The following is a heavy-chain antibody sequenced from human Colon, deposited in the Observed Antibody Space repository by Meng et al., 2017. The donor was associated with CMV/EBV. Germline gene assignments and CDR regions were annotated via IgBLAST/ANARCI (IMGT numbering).Heavy chain of an antibody. V-gene: IGHV1-2*06. J-gene: IGHJ4*02. Sequence: SCKASEFPFPDYHVRWLRQAPGRGIEWMGRVYPNGGGPYYAQPFQVRVPMPKEMSTNTAYMELGSLRSDDPAVYYCARELDTGDFDHWGQGTLVTVSS. CDR1: EFPFPDYH. D-gene: IGHD5-18*01. CDR3: ARELDTGDFDH. CDR2: VYPNGGGP.